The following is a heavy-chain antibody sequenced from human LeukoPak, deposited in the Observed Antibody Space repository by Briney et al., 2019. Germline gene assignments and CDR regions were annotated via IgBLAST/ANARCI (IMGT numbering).Heavy chain of an antibody. Sequence: GGSLRLSCAASGFTFSSHGMQWVRQAPDKGLEWVALIWYDGSKTNYVDSVMGRFTISRDSSKNTLYLQMGNLRVEDTAVYFCAKDLSYGSLWFDPWGQGTLVTVSS. V-gene: IGHV3-33*06. CDR3: AKDLSYGSLWFDP. D-gene: IGHD3-10*01. CDR1: GFTFSSHG. J-gene: IGHJ5*02. CDR2: IWYDGSKT.